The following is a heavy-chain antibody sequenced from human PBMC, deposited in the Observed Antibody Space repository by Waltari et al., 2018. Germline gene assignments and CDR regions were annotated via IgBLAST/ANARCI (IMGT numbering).Heavy chain of an antibody. Sequence: QVQLRQWGAGLLKPSETLSLTCAVYGGSFSGYYWSWIRKPPGKGLEWIGEINHSGSTNYNPSLKSRVTISVDTSKNQFSLKLSSVTAADTAVYYCARGKFTIFGVAGFDPWGQGTLVTVSS. V-gene: IGHV4-34*01. CDR2: INHSGST. J-gene: IGHJ5*02. CDR3: ARGKFTIFGVAGFDP. CDR1: GGSFSGYY. D-gene: IGHD3-3*01.